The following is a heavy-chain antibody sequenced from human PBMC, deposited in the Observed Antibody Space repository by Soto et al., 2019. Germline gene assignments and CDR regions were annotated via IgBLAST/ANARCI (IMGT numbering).Heavy chain of an antibody. CDR3: AKFYYGDYSYYYYGMDV. V-gene: IGHV3-23*01. CDR1: GFTFSRYA. D-gene: IGHD4-17*01. Sequence: EVQVLESGGGLVQPGGSLRLSCAASGFTFSRYAMSWVRQAPGKGLEWVSAISGSGDSTRYADSVQGRFTISRDTSKHTLYLQMNSLRAEDTAVYYCAKFYYGDYSYYYYGMDVWGQGTTVTVSS. CDR2: ISGSGDST. J-gene: IGHJ6*02.